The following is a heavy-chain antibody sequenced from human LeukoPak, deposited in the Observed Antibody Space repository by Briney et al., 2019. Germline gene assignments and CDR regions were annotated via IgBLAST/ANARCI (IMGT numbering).Heavy chain of an antibody. CDR3: AKDLEVTAVAVLDY. CDR1: GFTFSSYG. D-gene: IGHD6-19*01. CDR2: ISYDGSNK. Sequence: GGSLRLSCAASGFTFSSYGMHWVRQAPGKGLEWVAVISYDGSNKYYADSVKGRFTISRDNSKNTLYLQMNSLSAEDTAVYYCAKDLEVTAVAVLDYWGQGTLATVSS. J-gene: IGHJ4*02. V-gene: IGHV3-30*18.